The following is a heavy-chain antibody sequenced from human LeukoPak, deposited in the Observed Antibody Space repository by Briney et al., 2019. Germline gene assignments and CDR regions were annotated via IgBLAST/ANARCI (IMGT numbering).Heavy chain of an antibody. CDR1: GFTFDDYG. J-gene: IGHJ4*02. V-gene: IGHV3-9*01. Sequence: SLRLSCTASGFTFDDYGMSWVRQAPGKGLEWVSTIGWNSGSIGYADSVKGRFTISRDNAKNSLYLQMNSLRAEDTAFYYCAKDGRWLQLEYYFDYWGQGTLVTVSS. CDR3: AKDGRWLQLEYYFDY. CDR2: IGWNSGSI. D-gene: IGHD5-24*01.